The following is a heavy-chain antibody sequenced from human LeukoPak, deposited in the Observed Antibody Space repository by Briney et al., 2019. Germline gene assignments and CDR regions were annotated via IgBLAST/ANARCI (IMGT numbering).Heavy chain of an antibody. V-gene: IGHV3-7*01. CDR2: IKQDGSEK. Sequence: GGSLRLSCAVSGFSVSSNYMNWVRQAPGKGLEWVANIKQDGSEKYDVDSVKGRFTISRDNAKNSLYLQMNSLRAEDTAVYYCARDRGFEYSDTGSFDYWGQGTLVTVSS. D-gene: IGHD6-6*01. CDR1: GFSVSSNY. CDR3: ARDRGFEYSDTGSFDY. J-gene: IGHJ4*02.